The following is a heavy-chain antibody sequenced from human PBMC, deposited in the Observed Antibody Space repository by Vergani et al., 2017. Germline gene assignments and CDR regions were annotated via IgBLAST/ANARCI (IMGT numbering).Heavy chain of an antibody. V-gene: IGHV1-46*03. CDR3: ARGDYGILTGYRY. CDR2: INPSGGHT. CDR1: GYTFSYYY. J-gene: IGHJ4*02. D-gene: IGHD3-9*01. Sequence: QVQVVQSGAEVKKSGASVKVSCKTSGYTFSYYYMHLVQQAPGQGLEWMGIINPSGGHTNYAQKFQSRVTMTRYPYTSTVYMELSRLRSEDTAIYYCARGDYGILTGYRYWGQGTLVTVSA.